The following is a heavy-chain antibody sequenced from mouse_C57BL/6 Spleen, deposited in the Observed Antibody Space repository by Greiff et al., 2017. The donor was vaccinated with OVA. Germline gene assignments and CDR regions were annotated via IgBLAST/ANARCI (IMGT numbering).Heavy chain of an antibody. J-gene: IGHJ2*01. CDR2: INPNNGGT. CDR1: GYTFTDYY. CDR3: ARYSSGYYFDY. Sequence: EVQLQQSGPELVKPGASVKISCKASGYTFTDYYMNWVKQSHGKSLEWIGDINPNNGGTSYNQKFKGKATLTVDKSSSTAYMELRSLTSEDSAVYYCARYSSGYYFDYWGQGTTLTVSS. V-gene: IGHV1-26*01. D-gene: IGHD3-2*02.